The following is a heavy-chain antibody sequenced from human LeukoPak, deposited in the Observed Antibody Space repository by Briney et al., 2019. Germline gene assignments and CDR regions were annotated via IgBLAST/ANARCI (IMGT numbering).Heavy chain of an antibody. CDR1: GFALRSYS. CDR2: ISSTSAYI. J-gene: IGHJ5*01. V-gene: IGHV3-21*04. Sequence: PGGSLRLSCAASGFALRSYSVTWVRQAPGKGLEWVSSISSTSAYIYYAESVKGRFSISRDNVDNVVHLQMSSLRNEDTAFYYCARVAVAGPTGWFDSWGQGTLVTVSS. D-gene: IGHD6-19*01. CDR3: ARVAVAGPTGWFDS.